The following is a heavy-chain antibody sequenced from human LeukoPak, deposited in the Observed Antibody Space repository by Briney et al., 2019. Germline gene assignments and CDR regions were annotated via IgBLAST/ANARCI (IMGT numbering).Heavy chain of an antibody. CDR3: ASRVPLDY. J-gene: IGHJ4*02. D-gene: IGHD2-2*01. CDR2: MYSGGET. CDR1: GFNVSRNY. V-gene: IGHV3-66*02. Sequence: GGSPRLSCAGSGFNVSRNYMSWVRQAPGKGLEWVSLMYSGGETFYADSVKGRLTISRDTSKNTVFLRMNSLREEDTAVYFCASRVPLDYWGQGTLVTVSS.